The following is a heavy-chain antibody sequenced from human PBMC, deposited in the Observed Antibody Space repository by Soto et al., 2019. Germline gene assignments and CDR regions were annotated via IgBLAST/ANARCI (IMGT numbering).Heavy chain of an antibody. CDR2: IIPIFGTA. Sequence: ASVKVSCKASGGTFSSYAISWVRQAPGQGLEWMGGIIPIFGTANYAQKFQGRVTITADESTSTAYMELSSLRSEDTAVYYCARDREAAYYYDILTGRFDYWGQGTLVTVSS. J-gene: IGHJ4*02. D-gene: IGHD3-9*01. CDR3: ARDREAAYYYDILTGRFDY. V-gene: IGHV1-69*13. CDR1: GGTFSSYA.